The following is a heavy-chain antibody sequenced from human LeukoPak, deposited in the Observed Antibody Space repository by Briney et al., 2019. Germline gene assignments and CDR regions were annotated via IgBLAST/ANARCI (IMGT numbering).Heavy chain of an antibody. CDR2: IRYDGSNK. J-gene: IGHJ4*02. D-gene: IGHD3-10*01. V-gene: IGHV3-30*02. CDR1: GFTFSSYG. Sequence: QTGGSLRLSCAASGFTFSSYGMHWVRRAPGKGLEWVAFIRYDGSNKFYADSVKGRFTISRDNSKNTLYLQMNSLRVEDTAVYYCAKDLYGSGSYQIRLFDYWGQGTLVTVSS. CDR3: AKDLYGSGSYQIRLFDY.